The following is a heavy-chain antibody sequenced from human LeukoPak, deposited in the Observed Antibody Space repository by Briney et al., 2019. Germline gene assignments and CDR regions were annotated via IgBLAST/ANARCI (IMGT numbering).Heavy chain of an antibody. CDR2: ISAYNGNT. V-gene: IGHV1-18*01. Sequence: GASVKVSCKASGYTFTSYGISWVRQAPGQGLEWMGWISAYNGNTNYAQKLQGRVTMTTDTSTSTAYMELRSLRSDDTAVYYCARVSYYDSSGYGAFDIWGQGTMVTVSS. J-gene: IGHJ3*02. CDR3: ARVSYYDSSGYGAFDI. CDR1: GYTFTSYG. D-gene: IGHD3-22*01.